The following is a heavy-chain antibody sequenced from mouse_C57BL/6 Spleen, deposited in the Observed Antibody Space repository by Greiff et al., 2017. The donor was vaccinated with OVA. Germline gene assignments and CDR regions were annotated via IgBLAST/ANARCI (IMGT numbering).Heavy chain of an antibody. CDR1: GYTFTSYW. CDR3: ARTPYYYGSPGAMDY. D-gene: IGHD1-1*01. V-gene: IGHV1-72*01. Sequence: QVHVKQPGAELVKPGASVKLSCKASGYTFTSYWMHWVKQRPGRGLEWIGRIVPNSGGTKYNEKFKSKATLTVDKPSSTAYMQLSSLTSEDSAVYYCARTPYYYGSPGAMDYWGQGTSVTVSS. J-gene: IGHJ4*01. CDR2: IVPNSGGT.